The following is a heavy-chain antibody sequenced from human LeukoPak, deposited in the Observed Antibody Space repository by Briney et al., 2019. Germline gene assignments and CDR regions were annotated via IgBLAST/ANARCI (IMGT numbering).Heavy chain of an antibody. V-gene: IGHV1-3*01. J-gene: IGHJ4*02. CDR3: ARDTDYGDYLDY. Sequence: GPVKVSCKASGYTFTSYAMHWVRQAPGQRLEWMGWINAGNGNTKCSQKFQGRVTITRDTSASTAYMELSSLRSEDTAVYYCARDTDYGDYLDYWGQGTLVTVSS. D-gene: IGHD3-16*01. CDR2: INAGNGNT. CDR1: GYTFTSYA.